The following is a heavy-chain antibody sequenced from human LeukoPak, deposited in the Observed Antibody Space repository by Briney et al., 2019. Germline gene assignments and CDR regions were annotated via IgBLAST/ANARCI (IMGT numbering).Heavy chain of an antibody. Sequence: TGGSLRLSCAASGFTFSSYAMHWVRQAPGKGLEWVAVISYDGSNKYYADSVKGRFTISRDNSKNTLYLQMNSLRAEDTAVYYCARVEGGWYFSNPIDYWGQGTLVTVSS. J-gene: IGHJ4*02. CDR1: GFTFSSYA. V-gene: IGHV3-30-3*01. CDR3: ARVEGGWYFSNPIDY. D-gene: IGHD6-19*01. CDR2: ISYDGSNK.